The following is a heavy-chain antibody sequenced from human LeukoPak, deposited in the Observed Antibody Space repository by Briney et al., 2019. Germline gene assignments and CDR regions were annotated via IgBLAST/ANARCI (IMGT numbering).Heavy chain of an antibody. D-gene: IGHD2-21*02. CDR2: IYYSGST. J-gene: IGHJ4*02. CDR3: ARADVCGGDCPSFDY. V-gene: IGHV4-31*03. CDR1: GGSISSGGYY. Sequence: SETLSLTCTVSGGSISSGGYYWSWIRQHPGKGLEWIGYIYYSGSTYYNPSLKSRVTISVDTSKNQFSLKLSSVTAADTAVYYCARADVCGGDCPSFDYWGQGTLVTVSS.